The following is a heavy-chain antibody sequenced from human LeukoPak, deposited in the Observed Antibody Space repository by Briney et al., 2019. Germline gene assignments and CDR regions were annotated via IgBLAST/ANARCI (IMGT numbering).Heavy chain of an antibody. CDR2: IRYDGSNK. Sequence: GGSLRLSCAASGFTFSSYGMHWVRQAPGKGLEWVAFIRYDGSNKYYADSVKGRFTISRDNSKNTLYLQTNSLRAEDTAVYYCAKDYYDSSGYYYLDYWGQGTLVTVSS. D-gene: IGHD3-22*01. J-gene: IGHJ4*02. CDR1: GFTFSSYG. V-gene: IGHV3-30*02. CDR3: AKDYYDSSGYYYLDY.